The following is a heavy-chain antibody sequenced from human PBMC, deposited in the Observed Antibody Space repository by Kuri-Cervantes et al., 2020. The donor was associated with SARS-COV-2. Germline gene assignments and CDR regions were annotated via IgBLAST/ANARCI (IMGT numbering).Heavy chain of an antibody. CDR1: GYSISSGYY. Sequence: GGSLRLSCAVSGYSISSGYYWGWIRQPPGKGLEWVANIKQDGSEKYYVDSVKGRFTISRDNAKNSLYLQMNSLRAEDTAVYYCARGLSRKPFDYWGQGTLVTVSS. V-gene: IGHV3-7*01. J-gene: IGHJ4*02. CDR3: ARGLSRKPFDY. CDR2: IKQDGSEK.